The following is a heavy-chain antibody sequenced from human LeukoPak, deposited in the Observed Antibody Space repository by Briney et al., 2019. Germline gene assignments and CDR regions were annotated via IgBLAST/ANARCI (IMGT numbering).Heavy chain of an antibody. V-gene: IGHV3-30*18. D-gene: IGHD5-18*01. J-gene: IGHJ3*02. CDR1: GFTFSSYG. CDR2: ISFDGGKN. Sequence: GGSLRLSCAASGFTFSSYGMHWVRQAPGKGLEWVALISFDGGKNYYADSVKGRFTISRDNSKNTLYLQMNSLIPDDTAVYYCAKGTQQWRTFDALDIWGQGTMVTVSS. CDR3: AKGTQQWRTFDALDI.